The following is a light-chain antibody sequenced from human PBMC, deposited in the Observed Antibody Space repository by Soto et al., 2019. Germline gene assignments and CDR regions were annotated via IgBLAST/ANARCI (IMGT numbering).Light chain of an antibody. CDR3: QSADSSGTSYVV. CDR1: ALPKQY. Sequence: SYELTQPPSVSVSPGQTARITCSGDALPKQYAYWYQQKPRQAPVLVIYKDSERPSGIPERFSGSSSGTTVTLTISGVQAEDEADYYCQSADSSGTSYVVFGGGTKLTVL. V-gene: IGLV3-25*03. CDR2: KDS. J-gene: IGLJ2*01.